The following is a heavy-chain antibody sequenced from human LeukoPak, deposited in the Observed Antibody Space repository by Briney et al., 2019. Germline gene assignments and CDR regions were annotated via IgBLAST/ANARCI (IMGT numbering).Heavy chain of an antibody. CDR2: LYYSGST. D-gene: IGHD1-1*01. Sequence: SETLSLTCTVSGGSISSISYYWGWIRQPPGKGLEWIGSLYYSGSTYYNPSLKSRVTISVDTSKNQFSLKLNSVTAADTAVFYCARGTTHFDSRGQGTLVTVSS. J-gene: IGHJ4*02. CDR3: ARGTTHFDS. CDR1: GGSISSISYY. V-gene: IGHV4-39*07.